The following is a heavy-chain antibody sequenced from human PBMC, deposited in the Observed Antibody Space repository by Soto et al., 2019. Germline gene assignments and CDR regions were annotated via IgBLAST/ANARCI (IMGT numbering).Heavy chain of an antibody. J-gene: IGHJ3*02. CDR3: AKGGGIVVVPAARNDAFDI. V-gene: IGHV3-23*01. CDR2: ISGSGGST. Sequence: GGSLRLSCAASGFTFSSYAMSWVRQAPGKGLEWVSAISGSGGSTYYGDSVKGRFTISRDIANNTLYLQMNSQRAEDTAVYYCAKGGGIVVVPAARNDAFDIWGQGTMVTVSS. CDR1: GFTFSSYA. D-gene: IGHD2-2*01.